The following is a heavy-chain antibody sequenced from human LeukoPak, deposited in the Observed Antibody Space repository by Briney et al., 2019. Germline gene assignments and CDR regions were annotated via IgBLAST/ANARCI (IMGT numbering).Heavy chain of an antibody. J-gene: IGHJ4*02. CDR2: XSGSGGST. Sequence: GFTXSXXXXSXVRXXPGXXXEGXXGXSGSGGSTYYAASVKGRFTISRDNSKNTLYLQMNSLRAEDTAVYYCAKEELYYYDSSGYSNWGQGTLVTVSS. D-gene: IGHD3-22*01. V-gene: IGHV3-23*01. CDR3: AKEELYYYDSSGYSN. CDR1: GFTXSXXX.